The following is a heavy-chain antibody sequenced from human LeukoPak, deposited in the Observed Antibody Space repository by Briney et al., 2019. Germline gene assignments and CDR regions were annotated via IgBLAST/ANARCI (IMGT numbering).Heavy chain of an antibody. Sequence: GGSLRLSCAASGFTFSSQWMSWVRQASGKGLEWVAIVNQGGTEKYYVDSVKGRFTISRDNAKNSLYLQMNSLRAEDTAIYYCAREHYFYYMDGWGKGTTVTVSS. J-gene: IGHJ6*03. V-gene: IGHV3-7*01. CDR3: AREHYFYYMDG. CDR1: GFTFSSQW. CDR2: VNQGGTEK.